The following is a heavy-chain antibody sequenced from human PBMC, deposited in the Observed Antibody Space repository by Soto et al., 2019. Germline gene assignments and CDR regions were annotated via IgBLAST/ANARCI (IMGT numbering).Heavy chain of an antibody. D-gene: IGHD2-2*01. CDR1: GGSISSYY. J-gene: IGHJ4*02. CDR3: ARRYASCIDD. CDR2: IYYSGST. Sequence: PSETLSLTCTVSGGSISSYYWSWIRQPPGKGLEWTGYIYYSGSTNYYPSLKSRVTISVDTSKNQFSLKLSFVTAADTAVYYCARRYASCIDDWCQGPLVTVSS. V-gene: IGHV4-59*08.